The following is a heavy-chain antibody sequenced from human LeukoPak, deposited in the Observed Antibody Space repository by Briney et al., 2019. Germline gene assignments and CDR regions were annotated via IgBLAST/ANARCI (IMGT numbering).Heavy chain of an antibody. D-gene: IGHD3-22*01. J-gene: IGHJ4*02. Sequence: GGSLRLSCAASGFTFSSYAMSWVRQAPGKGLEWVSAISGSGGSTYYADSVKGRFTISRDNSKNTLYLQMNSLRAEDTAVYYCAKDKIRPRLSSVYSPTSPPPDYWGQGPLVTVSS. V-gene: IGHV3-23*01. CDR2: ISGSGGST. CDR1: GFTFSSYA. CDR3: AKDKIRPRLSSVYSPTSPPPDY.